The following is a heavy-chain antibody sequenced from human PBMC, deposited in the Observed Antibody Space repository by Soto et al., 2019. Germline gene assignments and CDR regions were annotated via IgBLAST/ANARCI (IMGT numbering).Heavy chain of an antibody. J-gene: IGHJ6*02. V-gene: IGHV4-34*01. CDR2: INHSGST. CDR3: AKDLGMAPYYYYGMDV. Sequence: SETLSLTYAVEGGSFSGYYWSWIRQPPGKGLEWIGEINHSGSTNYNPSLKSRVTISVDTSKNQFSLRAEDTAVYYCAKDLGMAPYYYYGMDVWGQGTTVTVS. CDR1: GGSFSGYY. D-gene: IGHD6-13*01.